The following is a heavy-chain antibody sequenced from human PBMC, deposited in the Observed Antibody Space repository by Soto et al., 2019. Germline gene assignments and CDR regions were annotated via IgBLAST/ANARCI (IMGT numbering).Heavy chain of an antibody. D-gene: IGHD6-13*01. CDR2: ISSNGGST. Sequence: PGGSLRVSCSASGFTFSSYAMHWVRQAPGKGLEYVSAISSNGGSTYYADSVKGRFTISRDNSKNTFYLQMSSLRAEDTAVYYCVKDFGIAGAAAGTDGFDPWGQGTLVTVSS. CDR1: GFTFSSYA. CDR3: VKDFGIAGAAAGTDGFDP. V-gene: IGHV3-64D*08. J-gene: IGHJ5*02.